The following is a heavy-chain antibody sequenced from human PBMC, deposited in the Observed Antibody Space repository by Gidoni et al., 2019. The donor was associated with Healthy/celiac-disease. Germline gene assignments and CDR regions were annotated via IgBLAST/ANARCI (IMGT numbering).Heavy chain of an antibody. CDR1: GFTFRSDA. V-gene: IGHV3-64*01. CDR3: ATALITTSYYYYYMDV. CDR2: ISSNGGST. D-gene: IGHD3-22*01. Sequence: EVQLVESGGGLVQPGGSLRLSCAASGFTFRSDAMHWVRQAPGKGLEYVSAISSNGGSTYYANSVKGRFTISRDNSKNTLYLQMGSLRAEDMAVYYCATALITTSYYYYYMDVWGKGTTVTVSS. J-gene: IGHJ6*03.